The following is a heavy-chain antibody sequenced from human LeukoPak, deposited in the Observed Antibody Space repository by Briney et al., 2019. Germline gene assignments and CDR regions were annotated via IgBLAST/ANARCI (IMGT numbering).Heavy chain of an antibody. CDR1: GESFSGYY. CDR3: AILYGDYEYYFDY. J-gene: IGHJ4*02. D-gene: IGHD4-17*01. Sequence: SETLSLTCAVYGESFSGYYWSWIRQPPGKGLEWIGEINHSGSTNYNPSLKSRVTISVDTSKNQISLKLSSVTAADTAVYYCAILYGDYEYYFDYWGQGTLVTVSS. CDR2: INHSGST. V-gene: IGHV4-34*01.